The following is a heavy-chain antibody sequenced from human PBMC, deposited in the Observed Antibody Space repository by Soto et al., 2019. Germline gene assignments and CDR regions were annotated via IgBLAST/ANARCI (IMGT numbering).Heavy chain of an antibody. J-gene: IGHJ5*02. CDR1: GGSFSGYY. CDR3: ARGPQLRRDWFDP. D-gene: IGHD2-2*01. Sequence: QVQLQQWGAGLLKPSETLSLTCAVYGGSFSGYYWSWIRQPPGKGLEWIGEINHSGSTNYNPSLNSRVPISVDPSKNPFSLKLSPVAAADTAVYSCARGPQLRRDWFDPWGQGTLVTVSS. V-gene: IGHV4-34*01. CDR2: INHSGST.